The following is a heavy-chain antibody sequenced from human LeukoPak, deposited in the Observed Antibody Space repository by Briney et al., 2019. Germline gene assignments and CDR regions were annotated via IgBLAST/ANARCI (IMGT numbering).Heavy chain of an antibody. CDR1: GGSFSGYY. J-gene: IGHJ5*02. CDR3: ARLRLTIFGVVITLDP. Sequence: SETLSLTCAVYGGSFSGYYWSWIRQPPGKGLEWVGEINHSGSTNYNPPLKSRFTISVNTSKNQFFLKLSSVTAADTAVYYCARLRLTIFGVVITLDPWGQGTLVTVSS. V-gene: IGHV4-34*01. CDR2: INHSGST. D-gene: IGHD3-3*01.